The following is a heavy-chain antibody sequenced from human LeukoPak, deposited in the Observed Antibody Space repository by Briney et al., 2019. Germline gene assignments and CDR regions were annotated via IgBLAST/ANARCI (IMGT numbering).Heavy chain of an antibody. CDR1: GFTFSSYT. CDR3: ARALPTVDRYWYFDL. CDR2: ISYDGSNK. D-gene: IGHD4-17*01. J-gene: IGHJ2*01. Sequence: GGSLRVSCAASGFTFSSYTMNWVRQAPGKGLGWVALISYDGSNKFYADSVKGRFSIFRDKSKNTLYLQMNSLRAEDTAVYYCARALPTVDRYWYFDLWGRGTLVTVSS. V-gene: IGHV3-30-3*01.